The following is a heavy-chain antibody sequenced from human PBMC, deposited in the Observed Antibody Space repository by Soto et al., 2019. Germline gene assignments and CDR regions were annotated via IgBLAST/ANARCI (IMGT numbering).Heavy chain of an antibody. V-gene: IGHV3-33*01. D-gene: IGHD6-13*01. Sequence: GGSLRLSCAASGFTFSSYGMHWVRQAPGKGLEWVAVIWYDGSNKYYADSVKGRFTISRDNSKNSLYLQMNSLRAEDTAVYYCARHPERIAEIGGFDPWGQETLVIVSS. CDR2: IWYDGSNK. CDR1: GFTFSSYG. J-gene: IGHJ5*02. CDR3: ARHPERIAEIGGFDP.